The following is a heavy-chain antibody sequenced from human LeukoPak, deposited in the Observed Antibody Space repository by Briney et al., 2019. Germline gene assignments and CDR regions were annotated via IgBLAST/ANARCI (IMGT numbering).Heavy chain of an antibody. CDR1: GGTFSSYA. CDR3: ARNEPNWNYYYYYYYMDV. V-gene: IGHV1-69*13. D-gene: IGHD1-7*01. CDR2: IIPIFGTA. Sequence: EASVKVSCKASGGTFSSYAISWVRQAPGQGLEWMGGIIPIFGTANYAQKFQGRVTITADESTSTAYMELSSLRSEDTAVYYCARNEPNWNYYYYYYYMDVWGKGTTVTVSS. J-gene: IGHJ6*03.